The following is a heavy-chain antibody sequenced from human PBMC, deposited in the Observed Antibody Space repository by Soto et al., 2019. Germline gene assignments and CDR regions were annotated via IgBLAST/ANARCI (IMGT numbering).Heavy chain of an antibody. J-gene: IGHJ4*02. Sequence: QVQLVQSGAEVKKPGASVKVSCKASGYTFTSYYMHWVRQAPGQGLEWMGIINPSGGSTSYAQKFQGRVTMTRDTSTSTVYMELSSLRSEDTAVYYCARDLPYYYDSSGYYLYYWGQGTLVTVSS. CDR2: INPSGGST. V-gene: IGHV1-46*01. D-gene: IGHD3-22*01. CDR3: ARDLPYYYDSSGYYLYY. CDR1: GYTFTSYY.